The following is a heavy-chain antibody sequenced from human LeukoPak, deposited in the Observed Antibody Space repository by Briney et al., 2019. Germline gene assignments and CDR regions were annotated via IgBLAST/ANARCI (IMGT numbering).Heavy chain of an antibody. Sequence: GASVKVSCKASGYTLTTYPINWVRQAPGQGLEWMGWINTNTGNPTYAQGFTGRFVFSLDTSVSTAYLQISSLKAEDTAVYYCAREAYRNYWSFDYWGQGTLVTVSS. D-gene: IGHD1-7*01. CDR3: AREAYRNYWSFDY. CDR2: INTNTGNP. V-gene: IGHV7-4-1*02. J-gene: IGHJ4*02. CDR1: GYTLTTYP.